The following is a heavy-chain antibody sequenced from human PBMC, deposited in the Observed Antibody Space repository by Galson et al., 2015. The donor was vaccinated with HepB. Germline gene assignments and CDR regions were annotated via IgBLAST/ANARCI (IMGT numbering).Heavy chain of an antibody. CDR3: ARTRYCSGGSCYSRYFDY. CDR2: IIPILGRA. J-gene: IGHJ4*02. CDR1: GGTFSSYA. Sequence: SVKVSCKASGGTFSSYAISWVRQAPGQGLEWMGRIIPILGRANYAQKFQGRVTITADKSTSTAYMELSSLRSEDTAVYYCARTRYCSGGSCYSRYFDYWGQGTLVTVSS. D-gene: IGHD2-15*01. V-gene: IGHV1-69*04.